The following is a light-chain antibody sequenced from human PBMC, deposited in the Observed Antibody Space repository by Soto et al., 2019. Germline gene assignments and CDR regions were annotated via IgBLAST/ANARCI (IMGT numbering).Light chain of an antibody. Sequence: EIVLTQSPGTLSLSPGERATLSCRASQTVTSTYLAWYQLKPGQAPRLLFSDASTRAAGIPDRFSGSGSGTDFTLTISSLQPEDFAVYYCQQYGGSPPYTFGQRTKLEIK. CDR1: QTVTSTY. V-gene: IGKV3-20*01. CDR2: DAS. J-gene: IGKJ2*01. CDR3: QQYGGSPPYT.